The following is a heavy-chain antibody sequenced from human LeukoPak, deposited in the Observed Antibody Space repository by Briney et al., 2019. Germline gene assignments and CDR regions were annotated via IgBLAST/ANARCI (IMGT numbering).Heavy chain of an antibody. CDR2: AYYSGSS. D-gene: IGHD3-9*01. J-gene: IGHJ6*03. CDR3: ARNFDWNDYYYYYMDV. Sequence: SESLSLTCRVSGGSISSSSSYWGRLPQPPGQGLDWYVSAYYSGSSFDNPSLKSRVTISVDTSKNQYSLKLSSVTAADTAVYYCARNFDWNDYYYYYMDVWGKGTTVTVSS. CDR1: GGSISSSSSY. V-gene: IGHV4-39*07.